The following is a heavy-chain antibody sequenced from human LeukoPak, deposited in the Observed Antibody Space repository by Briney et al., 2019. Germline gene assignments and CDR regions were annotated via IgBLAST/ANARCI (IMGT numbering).Heavy chain of an antibody. J-gene: IGHJ6*03. D-gene: IGHD3-10*01. V-gene: IGHV3-30*02. CDR2: IQYNGIDQ. CDR1: LFPLTSFG. Sequence: GGSLQLSCTASLFPLTSFGIHSVPRAPGKGLEWVEFIQYNGIDQYSADSVKGRFTGSRDNSNNKSSLQLNSLRAEDTAVYYCARDFMHFGSGRPYYIDVWGRGTTVTISS. CDR3: ARDFMHFGSGRPYYIDV.